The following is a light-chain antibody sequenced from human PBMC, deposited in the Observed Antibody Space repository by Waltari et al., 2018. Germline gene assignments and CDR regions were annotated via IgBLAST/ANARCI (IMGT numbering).Light chain of an antibody. J-gene: IGLJ3*02. CDR3: YSTDSSGNHWV. CDR1: AVPKKY. V-gene: IGLV3-10*01. Sequence: SYELTQPPSVSVSPGQTARTTRSGDAVPKKYAYWYQRKSGQAPVLVIYEDSKRPSGIPERFSGSSSGTMATLTISGAQVEDEADYYCYSTDSSGNHWVFGGGTKLTVL. CDR2: EDS.